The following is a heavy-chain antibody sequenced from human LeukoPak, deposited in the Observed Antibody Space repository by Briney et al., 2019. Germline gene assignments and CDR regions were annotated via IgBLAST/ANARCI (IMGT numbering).Heavy chain of an antibody. CDR1: GLTFSSYW. V-gene: IGHV3-74*01. D-gene: IGHD3-16*02. CDR2: INSDGSST. CDR3: ARATPGRYFDY. J-gene: IGHJ4*02. Sequence: QPGGSLRLSCAASGLTFSSYWMYWVRQAPGKGLVWVSRINSDGSSTTYADSVKGRFTISRDNAKNTLYLQMNSLRAEDTAVYYCARATPGRYFDYWGQGTLVTVSS.